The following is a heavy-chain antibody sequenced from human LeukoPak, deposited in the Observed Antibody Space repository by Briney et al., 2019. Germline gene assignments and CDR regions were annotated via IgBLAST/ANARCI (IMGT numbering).Heavy chain of an antibody. CDR3: ASPSSSSWYQETFDY. Sequence: ASVKVSCKASGYTFTSYAMNWVRQAPGQGLEWMGWINTNTGNPTYAQGFTGRFVFSLDTSVSTAYLQISSLKAEDTAVYYCASPSSSSWYQETFDYWGQGTLVTVSS. CDR2: INTNTGNP. J-gene: IGHJ4*02. V-gene: IGHV7-4-1*02. D-gene: IGHD6-13*01. CDR1: GYTFTSYA.